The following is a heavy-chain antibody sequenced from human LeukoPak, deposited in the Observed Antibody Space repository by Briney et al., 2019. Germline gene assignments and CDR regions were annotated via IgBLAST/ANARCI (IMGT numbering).Heavy chain of an antibody. J-gene: IGHJ4*02. CDR3: ARYSGTKRDSDY. Sequence: PSETLSLTCTVSGGSISNDGYYWSWIRQHPGKGLEWIGYIYYSGITYYNPSLKSRVTISVDTSKNQFSLKLSSVTAADTALYYCARYSGTKRDSDYWGQGTLVTVSS. CDR2: IYYSGIT. D-gene: IGHD5-12*01. V-gene: IGHV4-31*03. CDR1: GGSISNDGYY.